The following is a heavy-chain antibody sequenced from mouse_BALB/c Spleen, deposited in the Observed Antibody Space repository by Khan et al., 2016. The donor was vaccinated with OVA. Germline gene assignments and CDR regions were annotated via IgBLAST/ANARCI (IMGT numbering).Heavy chain of an antibody. Sequence: VQLQQSGAELARPGASVKMSCKASGYTFTSYTIHWIKKRPGKGLEWIGYINPSNDYTNYNQKFKDKATLTTDKSSTPAYLRLSSLTSDDSAVYNCVRDGAYHRNVVWFAYWGQGTLVTVSA. CDR2: INPSNDYT. CDR3: VRDGAYHRNVVWFAY. D-gene: IGHD2-14*01. J-gene: IGHJ3*01. CDR1: GYTFTSYT. V-gene: IGHV1-4*01.